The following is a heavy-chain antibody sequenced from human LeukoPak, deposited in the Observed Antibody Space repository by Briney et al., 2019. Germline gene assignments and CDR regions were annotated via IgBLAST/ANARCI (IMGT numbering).Heavy chain of an antibody. CDR3: ARKYSSSWFGLDY. D-gene: IGHD6-13*01. Sequence: SETLSLTCSVPGGSISSFYWSWIRQPPGKGLEWIGYIYYSGSTNYNPSLKSRVTISVDTSKNQFSLKLSSVTAADTAVYYCARKYSSSWFGLDYWGQGTLVTVSS. V-gene: IGHV4-59*01. CDR1: GGSISSFY. J-gene: IGHJ4*02. CDR2: IYYSGST.